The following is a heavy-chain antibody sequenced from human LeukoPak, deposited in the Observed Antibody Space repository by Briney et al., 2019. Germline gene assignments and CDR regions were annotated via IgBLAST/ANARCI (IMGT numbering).Heavy chain of an antibody. Sequence: GASVKVSCKASGYTFNNHYMYWVRQAPGQGLEWMGVINPSGGSTSYAQRFQGRVTMTRDTSTSTAYMELRSLRSDDTAVYYCARSLEYSSSQYYYYGMDVWGQGTTVTVSS. CDR3: ARSLEYSSSQYYYYGMDV. V-gene: IGHV1-46*02. D-gene: IGHD6-6*01. CDR2: INPSGGST. CDR1: GYTFNNHY. J-gene: IGHJ6*02.